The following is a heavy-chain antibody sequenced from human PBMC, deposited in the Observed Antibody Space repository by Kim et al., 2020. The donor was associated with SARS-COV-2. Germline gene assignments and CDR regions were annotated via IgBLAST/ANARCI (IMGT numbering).Heavy chain of an antibody. Sequence: GGSLRLSCAASGFTFSSYGMHWVRQAPGKGLEWVAVISYDGSNKYYADSVKGRFTISRDNSKNTLYLQMNSLRAEDTAVYYCAKEKDYVWGSYRIDWAFDYWGQGTLVTVSS. CDR1: GFTFSSYG. D-gene: IGHD3-16*02. CDR2: ISYDGSNK. J-gene: IGHJ4*02. V-gene: IGHV3-30*18. CDR3: AKEKDYVWGSYRIDWAFDY.